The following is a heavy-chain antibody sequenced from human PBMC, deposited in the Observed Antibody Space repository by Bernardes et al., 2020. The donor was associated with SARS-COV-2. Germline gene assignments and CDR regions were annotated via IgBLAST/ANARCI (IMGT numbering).Heavy chain of an antibody. D-gene: IGHD2-21*02. J-gene: IGHJ4*02. Sequence: GSLRLSCAASGFTLTSYAMSWVRQAPGKGLEWVSGIGGDADNTYYADSVKGRFTISRDNSLNTLFLQMNSLRADDTAVYYCAKDYCGGDCDFFDYWGQGTLVSVSS. CDR1: GFTLTSYA. V-gene: IGHV3-23*01. CDR2: IGGDADNT. CDR3: AKDYCGGDCDFFDY.